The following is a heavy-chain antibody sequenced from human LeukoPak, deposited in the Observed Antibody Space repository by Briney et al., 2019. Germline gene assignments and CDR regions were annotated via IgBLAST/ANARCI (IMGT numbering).Heavy chain of an antibody. CDR2: IIPIFGTA. CDR3: ARHLDIVATTLIDY. J-gene: IGHJ4*02. V-gene: IGHV1-69*06. D-gene: IGHD5-12*01. CDR1: GGTFSSYA. Sequence: SVKVSCKASGGTFSSYAISWVRQAPGQGLAWMGRIIPIFGTANYAQKFQGRVTITADKSTSTAYMELSSLRSEDTAVYYCARHLDIVATTLIDYWGQGTLVTVSS.